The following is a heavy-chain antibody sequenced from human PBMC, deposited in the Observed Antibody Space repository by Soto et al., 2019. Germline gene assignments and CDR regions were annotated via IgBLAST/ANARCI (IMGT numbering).Heavy chain of an antibody. Sequence: SVKVSCKASGGTFSSYAISWVRQAPGQGLEWMGGTIPIFGTANYAQKFQGRVTITADESTSTAYMELSSLRSEDTAVYYCARKYCSGGSCYLTSLDAFDIWGQGTMVTVSS. CDR1: GGTFSSYA. D-gene: IGHD2-15*01. CDR3: ARKYCSGGSCYLTSLDAFDI. J-gene: IGHJ3*02. V-gene: IGHV1-69*13. CDR2: TIPIFGTA.